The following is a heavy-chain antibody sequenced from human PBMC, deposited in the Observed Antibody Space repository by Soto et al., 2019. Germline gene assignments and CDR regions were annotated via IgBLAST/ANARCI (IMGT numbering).Heavy chain of an antibody. J-gene: IGHJ4*02. Sequence: QVQLQESGPGLVKPSQILSLTCTVSGGSISSGGYYWSWIRQHPGKGLEWIGYIYYSGSTYYNPALKSRVTISVDTSKNQFSLKLSSVTAADTAVYYCAREWRDYYFDYWGQGTLVTVSS. CDR1: GGSISSGGYY. CDR3: AREWRDYYFDY. V-gene: IGHV4-31*03. CDR2: IYYSGST.